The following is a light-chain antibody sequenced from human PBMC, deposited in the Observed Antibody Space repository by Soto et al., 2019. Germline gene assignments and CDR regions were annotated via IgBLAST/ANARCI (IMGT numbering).Light chain of an antibody. CDR1: QGISTW. CDR2: DAS. CDR3: QQYKTYWT. J-gene: IGKJ1*01. Sequence: DIQMTQSPSTLSASVGDRVTIICRASQGISTWLAWYQQKPGKAPKLLMYDASRLESGVPSRFSGSGSGTEFTLTISSLQPDDFATYYCQQYKTYWTFGQGTKV. V-gene: IGKV1-5*02.